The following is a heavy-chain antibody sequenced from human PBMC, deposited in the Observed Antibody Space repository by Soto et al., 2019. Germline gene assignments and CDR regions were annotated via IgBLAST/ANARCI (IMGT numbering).Heavy chain of an antibody. V-gene: IGHV1-18*01. D-gene: IGHD1-1*01. CDR1: GGTFSSYA. J-gene: IGHJ4*02. CDR2: ISGYNGNT. CDR3: ARDREERPDY. Sequence: ASVKVCCKASGGTFSSYAISWVRQAPGQGLEWMGWISGYNGNTNYAQKLQGRVTMTTDTSTSTAYMEVRSLRSDDTAVYYCARDREERPDYWGQGTLVTVSS.